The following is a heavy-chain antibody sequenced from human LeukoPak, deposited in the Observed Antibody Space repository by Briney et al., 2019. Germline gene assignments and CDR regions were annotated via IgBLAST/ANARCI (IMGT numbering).Heavy chain of an antibody. CDR3: AKVQPEDIVVVPAAPFDY. J-gene: IGHJ4*02. V-gene: IGHV3-23*01. CDR1: GFTFSSYA. Sequence: GGSLRLSCAASGFTFSSYAMSWVRQAPGKGLEWVSAISGSGGSTYYADSVKGRFTISRDNSKNTLYLQMNSLRAEDTAVYYCAKVQPEDIVVVPAAPFDYWGQGTLVTVSS. CDR2: ISGSGGST. D-gene: IGHD2-2*01.